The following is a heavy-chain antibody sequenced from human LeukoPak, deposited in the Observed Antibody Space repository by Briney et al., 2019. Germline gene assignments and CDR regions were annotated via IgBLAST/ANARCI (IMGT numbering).Heavy chain of an antibody. CDR1: GYSFTSYW. CDR2: IYPGDSDT. J-gene: IGHJ6*02. CDR3: ARLVGDILTGYYTSAAIPQTRREYYGMDV. Sequence: PGESLKISCKGSGYSFTSYWIGWVRQMPGKGLEWMGIIYPGDSDTRYSPSFQGQVTISADKSISTAYLQWSSLKASDTAMYYCARLVGDILTGYYTSAAIPQTRREYYGMDVWGQGTTVTVSS. D-gene: IGHD3-9*01. V-gene: IGHV5-51*01.